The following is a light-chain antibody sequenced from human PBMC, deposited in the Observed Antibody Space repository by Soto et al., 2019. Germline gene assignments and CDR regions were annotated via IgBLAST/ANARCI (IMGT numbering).Light chain of an antibody. J-gene: IGLJ3*02. Sequence: QSALTQPASVSGSPGQSITISCSGTSSDIGGYNYVSWYQQHPGKAPKLVICEVSDRPSGVSNRFSGSKSGNTASLTISGLQAEDEADYYCSSYPSSTTVVFGGGTKLTVL. CDR3: SSYPSSTTVV. CDR1: SSDIGGYNY. V-gene: IGLV2-14*01. CDR2: EVS.